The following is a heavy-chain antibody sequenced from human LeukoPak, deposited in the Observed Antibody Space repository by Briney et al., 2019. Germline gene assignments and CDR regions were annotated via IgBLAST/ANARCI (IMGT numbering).Heavy chain of an antibody. V-gene: IGHV4-39*07. J-gene: IGHJ4*02. CDR2: IYHSGNT. CDR1: GGSISSNAYY. CDR3: GRSEYSRSSYAIDQ. D-gene: IGHD6-13*01. Sequence: PSETLSLTCTVSGGSISSNAYYWAWVRQPPGKGLEWIANIYHSGNTYYNPSLKSRITISPDTSKNQFSLKLSSVTAADTAIYYCGRSEYSRSSYAIDQWGQGTLVTVSS.